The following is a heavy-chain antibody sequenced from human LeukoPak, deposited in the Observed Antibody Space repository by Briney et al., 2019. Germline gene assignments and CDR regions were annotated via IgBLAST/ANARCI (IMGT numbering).Heavy chain of an antibody. Sequence: SETLSLTCAVSGYSVSSGYYWGWIRQPPGKGLEWIESVYHSGNTYYNPSLKSRVTISVDTSKNQFSLKLSSVTAADTAVYYCARDPYCSGGSCYPFDYWGQGTLVTVSS. V-gene: IGHV4-38-2*02. D-gene: IGHD2-15*01. CDR3: ARDPYCSGGSCYPFDY. J-gene: IGHJ4*02. CDR1: GYSVSSGYY. CDR2: VYHSGNT.